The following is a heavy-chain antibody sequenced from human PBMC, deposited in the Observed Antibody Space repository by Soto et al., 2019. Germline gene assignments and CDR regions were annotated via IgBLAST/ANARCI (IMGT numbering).Heavy chain of an antibody. CDR1: GFTFSSYA. Sequence: EVQLLESGGGLVQPGGSLRLSCAASGFTFSSYAMSWVRQAPGKGLEWVSAISGSGGSTYYADSVKGRFTISRDNSKNTPYLQMNSLRAEDTAVYYCAKSSNPTRGYSDYWGQGTLVTVSS. CDR3: AKSSNPTRGYSDY. J-gene: IGHJ4*02. CDR2: ISGSGGST. D-gene: IGHD4-4*01. V-gene: IGHV3-23*01.